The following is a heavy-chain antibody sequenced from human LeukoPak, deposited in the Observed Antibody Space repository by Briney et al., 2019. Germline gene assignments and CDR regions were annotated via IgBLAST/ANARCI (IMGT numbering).Heavy chain of an antibody. CDR2: ISYDGSNK. CDR3: ARKAGSRGPFDY. Sequence: SGRSLRLSCAASGFTFSSYAMHWVRQAPGKGLEWVAVISYDGSNKYYADSVKGRFTISRDNSKNTLYLQMNSLRAEDTAVYYCARKAGSRGPFDYWGQGTLVTVSS. J-gene: IGHJ4*02. CDR1: GFTFSSYA. V-gene: IGHV3-30-3*01. D-gene: IGHD6-13*01.